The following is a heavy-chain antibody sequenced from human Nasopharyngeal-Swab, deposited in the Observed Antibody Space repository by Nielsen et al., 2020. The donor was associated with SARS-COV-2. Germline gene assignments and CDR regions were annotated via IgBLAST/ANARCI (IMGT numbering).Heavy chain of an antibody. Sequence: GESLKISCAASGFTFSSYAMHWVRQAPGKGLEWVAVISYDGSNKYYADSVKGRFTISRDNSENTLYLQMNSLRAEDTAVYYCARDCCQLPLYYFDYWGQGTLVTVSS. CDR2: ISYDGSNK. CDR1: GFTFSSYA. J-gene: IGHJ4*02. V-gene: IGHV3-30-3*01. CDR3: ARDCCQLPLYYFDY. D-gene: IGHD2-2*01.